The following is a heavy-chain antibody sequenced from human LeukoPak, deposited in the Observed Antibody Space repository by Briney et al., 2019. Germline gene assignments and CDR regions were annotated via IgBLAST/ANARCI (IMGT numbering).Heavy chain of an antibody. D-gene: IGHD2-2*01. CDR2: IKTKPFGGTS. CDR1: TFTFGDYP. J-gene: IGHJ3*01. Sequence: GGSLRLSCTSATFTFGDYPLSWVRQAPGRGLEWITFIKTKPFGGTSEYAASVKGRFTFSRDDSKNNAYLQMNRLNTEDTAVYYCTRHQSPYLDAFDVWGQGTMVTVAS. V-gene: IGHV3-49*04. CDR3: TRHQSPYLDAFDV.